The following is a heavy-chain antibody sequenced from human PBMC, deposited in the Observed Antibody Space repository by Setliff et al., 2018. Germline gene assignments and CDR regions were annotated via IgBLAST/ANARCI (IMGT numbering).Heavy chain of an antibody. J-gene: IGHJ5*02. Sequence: SETLSLTCTVSGGSIRNYYWNWIRQPPGKGLEWIGFVYNSGSTTYNPSLKSRVTISVDTSKNQVSLKLSSVTAADTAVYYCAMWQLGWFDPWGQGTLVTVSS. CDR1: GGSIRNYY. D-gene: IGHD1-26*01. CDR3: AMWQLGWFDP. V-gene: IGHV4-59*08. CDR2: VYNSGST.